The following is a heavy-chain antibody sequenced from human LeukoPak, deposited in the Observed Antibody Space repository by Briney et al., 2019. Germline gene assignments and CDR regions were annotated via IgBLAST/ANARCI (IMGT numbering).Heavy chain of an antibody. V-gene: IGHV3-20*04. J-gene: IGHJ4*02. Sequence: GGSLRLSCAASGFTFDDYGMSWVRQAPGKGLEWVSGINWNGGSTGYADSVKGRFTTSRDNAKNSLYLQMNSLRAEDTAIYYCARIYHFGDNNWRYFGNWGQGTLVTVSS. D-gene: IGHD3-10*01. CDR2: INWNGGST. CDR1: GFTFDDYG. CDR3: ARIYHFGDNNWRYFGN.